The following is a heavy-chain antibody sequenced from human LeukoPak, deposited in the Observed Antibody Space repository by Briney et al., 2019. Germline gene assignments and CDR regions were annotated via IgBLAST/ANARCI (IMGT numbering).Heavy chain of an antibody. D-gene: IGHD3-10*01. CDR3: ASKWFGELLSDY. J-gene: IGHJ4*02. Sequence: GGSLRLSCAASGFTFSSHAMSWVRQAPGKGLKWVSAISGSGGSTYYADSVKGRFTISRDNSKNTLYLQMNSLRAEDTAVYYCASKWFGELLSDYWGQGTLVTVSS. V-gene: IGHV3-23*01. CDR1: GFTFSSHA. CDR2: ISGSGGST.